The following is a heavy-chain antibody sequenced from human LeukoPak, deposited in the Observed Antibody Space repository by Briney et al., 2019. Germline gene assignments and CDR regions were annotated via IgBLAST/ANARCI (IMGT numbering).Heavy chain of an antibody. D-gene: IGHD6-13*01. CDR2: ISYDGSNK. V-gene: IGHV3-30*04. Sequence: GGSLRLSCAASGFTFSSYAMHWVRQAPGKGLEWVAVISYDGSNKYYADSVKGRFTISRDNSKNTLYLQMNSLRAEDTAVYYCARYGQQLVRAFDIWGQGTMVTVSS. CDR1: GFTFSSYA. J-gene: IGHJ3*02. CDR3: ARYGQQLVRAFDI.